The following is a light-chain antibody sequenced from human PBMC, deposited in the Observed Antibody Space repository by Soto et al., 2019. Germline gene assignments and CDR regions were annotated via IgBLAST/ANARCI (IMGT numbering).Light chain of an antibody. Sequence: EIVMTQSPGTLSLSPGETATLSCRASQSVSSNYVAWFHQKPGQAPRLLIYGASSRATGVPDRFSASGSGTDFTLTISRLEPEDFAVYYCQQYGRSPFTFGPGTKVDN. CDR3: QQYGRSPFT. V-gene: IGKV3-20*01. CDR2: GAS. J-gene: IGKJ3*01. CDR1: QSVSSNY.